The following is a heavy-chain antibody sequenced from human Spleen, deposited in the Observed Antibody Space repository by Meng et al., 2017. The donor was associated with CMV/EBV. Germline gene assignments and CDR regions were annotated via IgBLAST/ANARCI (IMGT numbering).Heavy chain of an antibody. CDR1: GFTFSNYG. CDR3: AKDAMVTGIPGSYYGMDV. V-gene: IGHV3-30*02. Sequence: GESLKISCAASGFTFSNYGMHWVRQAPGKGLEWVAFIRFDGNNKNYADSVKGRFTISRDNSKNTLYLQINSLRAEDTAVYYCAKDAMVTGIPGSYYGMDVWGQGTTVTVSS. J-gene: IGHJ6*02. CDR2: IRFDGNNK. D-gene: IGHD1-20*01.